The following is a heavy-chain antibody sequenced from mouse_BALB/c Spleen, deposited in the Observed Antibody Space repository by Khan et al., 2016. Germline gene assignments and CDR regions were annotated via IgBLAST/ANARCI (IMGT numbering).Heavy chain of an antibody. CDR1: GYTFSSYW. Sequence: QMQLEESGAELMKPGASVKISCRATGYTFSSYWIEWIKQRPGHGLEWIGQILPGSGSTHYNENFKGKATFTADTSSNTVYMQLSSLTSEDSAVYYCARNWAVDYWGQGTTLTVSS. V-gene: IGHV1-9*01. CDR2: ILPGSGST. J-gene: IGHJ2*01. D-gene: IGHD4-1*01. CDR3: ARNWAVDY.